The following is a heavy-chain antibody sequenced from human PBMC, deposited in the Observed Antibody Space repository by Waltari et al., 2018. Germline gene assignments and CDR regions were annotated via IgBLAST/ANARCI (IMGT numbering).Heavy chain of an antibody. V-gene: IGHV1-2*02. CDR3: ARGGRAMVSYYYYYYMDV. CDR1: GYTFTGYY. J-gene: IGHJ6*03. CDR2: INPNSGGT. D-gene: IGHD5-18*01. Sequence: QVQLVQSGAEVKKPGASVKVSCKASGYTFTGYYMHWVRQAPGQGLEWMGWINPNSGGTNYAQKGEGRVTMTRDTSISTAYMELSRLRSDDTAVYYCARGGRAMVSYYYYYYMDVWGKGTTVTVSS.